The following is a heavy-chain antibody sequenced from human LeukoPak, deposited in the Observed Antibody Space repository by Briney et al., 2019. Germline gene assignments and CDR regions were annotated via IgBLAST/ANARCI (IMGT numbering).Heavy chain of an antibody. Sequence: SETLSLTCTVSGGSISGYYWNWIRQPPGKGLEWIGHISDSGTIRYNPSLKSRVTISADMSTNQFSLKLASVTAADTAVYYCARRGYGDYWGQGTLVTVSS. CDR2: ISDSGTI. V-gene: IGHV4-59*08. CDR3: ARRGYGDY. D-gene: IGHD5-12*01. CDR1: GGSISGYY. J-gene: IGHJ4*02.